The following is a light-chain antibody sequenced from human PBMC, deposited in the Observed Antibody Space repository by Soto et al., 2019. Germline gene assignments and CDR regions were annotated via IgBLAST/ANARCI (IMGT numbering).Light chain of an antibody. V-gene: IGLV2-11*02. CDR2: DVS. CDR1: SSDVGGYNY. CDR3: CSYAGSYTYV. J-gene: IGLJ1*01. Sequence: QSARTQPRSVSGAPGQAGTISCTGTSSDVGGYNYVSWYQQHPGKAPKLMIYDVSKRPSGVPDRLSGSKSGNTASLTISGLQAEDEADYYCCSYAGSYTYVFGSGTKVTVL.